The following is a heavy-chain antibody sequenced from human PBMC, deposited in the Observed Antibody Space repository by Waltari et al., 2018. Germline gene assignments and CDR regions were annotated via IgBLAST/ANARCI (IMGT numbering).Heavy chain of an antibody. D-gene: IGHD3-10*01. V-gene: IGHV1-58*01. Sequence: QMQLVQSGPEVKKPGTSGKVACKACGFTFTSSAVQWVRQAGGRRLEWRGWIVVGSGNTNYAQKFQERVTITRDTATRPAYMERSSLSSEYTAVYYCAAARMVQGVIIAIDYSGQATLVTVSS. CDR3: AAARMVQGVIIAIDY. CDR1: GFTFTSSA. J-gene: IGHJ4*02. CDR2: IVVGSGNT.